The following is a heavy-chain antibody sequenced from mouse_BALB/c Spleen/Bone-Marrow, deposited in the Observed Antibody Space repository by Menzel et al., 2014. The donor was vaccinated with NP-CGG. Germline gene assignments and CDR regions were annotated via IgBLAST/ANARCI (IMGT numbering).Heavy chain of an antibody. D-gene: IGHD1-1*01. CDR2: IYPSDSYT. CDR3: TRQDYYGNSCWYFDV. CDR1: GYTFTSYW. V-gene: IGHV1-59*01. Sequence: VKLQESGADLVRPGASVKLSCKASGYTFTSYWINWVKQRPGQGLEWIGNIYPSDSYTNYNQKFRDKATLTVDTSSSTAYMQLSSPTSEDSAVYYCTRQDYYGNSCWYFDVWGAGTTVTVSS. J-gene: IGHJ1*01.